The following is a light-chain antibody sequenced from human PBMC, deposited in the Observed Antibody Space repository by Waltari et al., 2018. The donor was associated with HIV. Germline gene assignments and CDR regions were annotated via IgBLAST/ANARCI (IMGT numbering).Light chain of an antibody. V-gene: IGLV2-23*01. CDR3: CSYTGSSTRRPYV. J-gene: IGLJ1*01. Sequence: QHPGKAPKVMIYEGSKRPSGVSNRFSGSKSGNTASLTISGLQAEDEADYYCCSYTGSSTRRPYVFGTGTKVTVL. CDR2: EGS.